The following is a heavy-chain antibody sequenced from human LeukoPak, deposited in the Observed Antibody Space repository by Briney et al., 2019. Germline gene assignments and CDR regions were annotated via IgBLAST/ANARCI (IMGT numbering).Heavy chain of an antibody. V-gene: IGHV4-61*02. J-gene: IGHJ1*01. Sequence: SQTLSLTCTVYGDSISSGSYDWRWLRQPAGKGLEWIGRIYTSGSTNYNPSLKSRVTISVDTSKNQFSLKLSSVTAADTAVYYCARVGGSGSYEYFQHWGQGTLVTVSS. CDR2: IYTSGST. CDR3: ARVGGSGSYEYFQH. CDR1: GDSISSGSYD. D-gene: IGHD3-10*01.